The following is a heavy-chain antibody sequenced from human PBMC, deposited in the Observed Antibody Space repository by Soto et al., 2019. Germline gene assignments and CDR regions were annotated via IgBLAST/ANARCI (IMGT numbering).Heavy chain of an antibody. D-gene: IGHD2-8*02. CDR2: IIPIFGSV. J-gene: IGHJ4*02. CDR3: SCGVRAHWYGRGDPRYYFDY. CDR1: GGIFSSNA. V-gene: IGHV1-69*01. Sequence: QVQLVQSGAEVKKPGSSVKVSCMASGGIFSSNALSWVRQAPGQGLEWMGGIIPIFGSVNYAQKFEGRVTITADESTSTAYMERSRLRYEDTAVYFCSCGVRAHWYGRGDPRYYFDYWGRGTLVTVSS.